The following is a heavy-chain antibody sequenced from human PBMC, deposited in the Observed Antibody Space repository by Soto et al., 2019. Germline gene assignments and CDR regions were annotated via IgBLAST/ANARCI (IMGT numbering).Heavy chain of an antibody. J-gene: IGHJ4*02. CDR1: GYTFTSYG. Sequence: QVQLVQSGAEVKKPGASVKVSCKASGYTFTSYGISWVRQAPGQGLEWMGWISANNGNTNYAQKLQGRVTMTTDTFTSTAYMELRSLRSADTAGYYWARERGSYALVYWGQGTLVTVSS. D-gene: IGHD1-26*01. V-gene: IGHV1-18*01. CDR3: ARERGSYALVY. CDR2: ISANNGNT.